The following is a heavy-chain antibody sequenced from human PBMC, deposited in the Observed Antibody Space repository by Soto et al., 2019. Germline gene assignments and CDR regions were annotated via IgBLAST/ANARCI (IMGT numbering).Heavy chain of an antibody. CDR3: KRHYRYIFDL. J-gene: IGHJ3*01. V-gene: IGHV3-74*03. Sequence: EVQLVESGGGLVQPGGSLRLSCAASGFAFNTYWMNWVRQVPGKGLVWVSHVTTDGSTQYADSVKGRFTISRDNAKNTVYLKMNSLRTEDVAMYYCKRHYRYIFDLWGMGTMVTVSS. D-gene: IGHD3-10*01. CDR1: GFAFNTYW. CDR2: VTTDGST.